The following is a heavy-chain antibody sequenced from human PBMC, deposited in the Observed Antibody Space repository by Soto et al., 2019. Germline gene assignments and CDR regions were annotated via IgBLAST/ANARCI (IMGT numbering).Heavy chain of an antibody. V-gene: IGHV1-2*04. J-gene: IGHJ6*04. Sequence: QVQLVQSGAEVKKPGASVKVSCKASGYTFTGYYMHWVRQAPGQGLEWMGWINPNSGGTNYAQKFQGWVTMTRDTSISTGYMELSRLRSDATAVYYCARDGYCSGGSCYRSYYYYGMDVWGKGTTVTVSS. CDR2: INPNSGGT. CDR1: GYTFTGYY. CDR3: ARDGYCSGGSCYRSYYYYGMDV. D-gene: IGHD2-15*01.